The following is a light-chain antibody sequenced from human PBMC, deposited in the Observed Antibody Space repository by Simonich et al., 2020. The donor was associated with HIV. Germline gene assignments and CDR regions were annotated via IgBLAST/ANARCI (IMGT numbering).Light chain of an antibody. CDR3: QQANSFPPA. CDR1: QGVSSM. J-gene: IGKJ4*01. Sequence: IVMTQSPATLSVSPGERATLSCRARQGVSSMLAWFQQHPGQAPRLLIYGVSTRATGIPARFSGSGSVTDFTLTISSLQPEDFAIYYCQQANSFPPAFGGGTKVEIK. V-gene: IGKV3D-15*01. CDR2: GVS.